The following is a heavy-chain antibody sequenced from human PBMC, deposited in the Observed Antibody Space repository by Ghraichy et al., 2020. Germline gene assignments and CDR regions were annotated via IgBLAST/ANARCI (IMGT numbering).Heavy chain of an antibody. D-gene: IGHD3-10*01. CDR1: GGSISSNSYY. CDR3: ARGKLSMVRLHLDS. J-gene: IGHJ4*02. Sequence: SQTLSLTCTVSGGSISSNSYYWAWIRQPPGKGLEWIGSLYYSGSFFYNPSLRSRVTLSVETSKNQFSLRLKSVTAADTAVYYCARGKLSMVRLHLDSWGQRTLVTVSS. V-gene: IGHV4-39*07. CDR2: LYYSGSF.